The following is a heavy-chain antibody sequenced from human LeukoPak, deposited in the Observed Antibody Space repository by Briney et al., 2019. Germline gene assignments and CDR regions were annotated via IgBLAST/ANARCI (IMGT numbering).Heavy chain of an antibody. J-gene: IGHJ5*02. D-gene: IGHD5-18*01. CDR3: APRGDIEHSYGFGKWFDP. CDR1: GESFSGYF. V-gene: IGHV4-34*01. CDR2: INHSGST. Sequence: SETLSLTCAVYGESFSGYFWSWIRQPPGKGLEWSGEINHSGSTNYNASLKSRVTISVDTSKNQFSLRLSSVTAADTAVYYCAPRGDIEHSYGFGKWFDPWGQGTRVTVSS.